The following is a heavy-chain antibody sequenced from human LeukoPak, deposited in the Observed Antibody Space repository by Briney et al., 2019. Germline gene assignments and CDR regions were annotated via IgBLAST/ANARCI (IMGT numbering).Heavy chain of an antibody. J-gene: IGHJ6*03. CDR2: INQDGSEKEK. CDR1: GFTFSNYW. V-gene: IGHV3-7*01. Sequence: GGSLRLSCVASGFTFSNYWMSWVRQAPGKGLEWVANINQDGSEKEKFYVDSVKGRFTISRDNAKNSLYLQMNRLRAEDTAVYYCARRGDYDFWSGSPPSFWYYYMDVWGKGTTVTVSS. CDR3: ARRGDYDFWSGSPPSFWYYYMDV. D-gene: IGHD3-3*01.